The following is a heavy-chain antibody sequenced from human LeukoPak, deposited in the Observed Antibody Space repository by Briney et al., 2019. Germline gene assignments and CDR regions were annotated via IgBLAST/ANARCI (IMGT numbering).Heavy chain of an antibody. D-gene: IGHD2-8*02. CDR3: ARDPWARAAGGNYDY. CDR1: GFTFSSHS. CDR2: ISSSSSYI. V-gene: IGHV3-21*01. J-gene: IGHJ4*02. Sequence: WGSLRLSCAASGFTFSSHSMNWVRQAPGKGLEWVSSISSSSSYIYYADSVKGRFTISRDNAKNSLYLQMNSLRAEDTAVYYCARDPWARAAGGNYDYWGQGTLVTVSS.